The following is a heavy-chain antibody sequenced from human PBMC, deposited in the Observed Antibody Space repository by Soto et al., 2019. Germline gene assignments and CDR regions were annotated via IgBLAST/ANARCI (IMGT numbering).Heavy chain of an antibody. CDR1: GGSFSVYY. CDR3: ARLLLWFGELQWNWFDP. J-gene: IGHJ5*02. D-gene: IGHD3-10*01. CDR2: INHSGST. Sequence: SDTLSLTCAVYGGSFSVYYWSWIRQPPGKGLEWIGEINHSGSTNYNPSLKSRVTISVDTSKNQFSLKLSSVTAADTAVYYCARLLLWFGELQWNWFDPWGQGTLVTVSS. V-gene: IGHV4-34*01.